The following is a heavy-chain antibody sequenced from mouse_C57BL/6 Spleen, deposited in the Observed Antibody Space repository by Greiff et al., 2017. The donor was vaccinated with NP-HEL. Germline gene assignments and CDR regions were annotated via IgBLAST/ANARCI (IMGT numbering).Heavy chain of an antibody. J-gene: IGHJ4*01. D-gene: IGHD2-5*01. Sequence: VQLQQSGAELVKPGASVKISCKASGYAFSSYWMNWVKQRPGKGLEWIGQIYPGDGDTNYNGKFKGKATLTADKSSSTAYMQLSSLTSEDSAVYFCARSDSNYLYDAMDYWGQGTSVTVSS. CDR1: GYAFSSYW. CDR3: ARSDSNYLYDAMDY. V-gene: IGHV1-80*01. CDR2: IYPGDGDT.